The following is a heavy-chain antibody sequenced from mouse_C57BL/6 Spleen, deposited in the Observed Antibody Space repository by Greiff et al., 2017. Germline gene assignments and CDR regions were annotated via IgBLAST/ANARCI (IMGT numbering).Heavy chain of an antibody. J-gene: IGHJ3*01. CDR3: TRRDGSSLFAY. D-gene: IGHD1-1*01. Sequence: QVQLQQPGAELVRPGTSVKLSCTASGYTFTSYWMHWVKQRPGQGLEWIGVIDPSDSYTNYNQKFKGKATLTVDTSSSTAYMQLSSLTSEDSAVYYCTRRDGSSLFAYWGQGTLVTVSA. V-gene: IGHV1-59*01. CDR2: IDPSDSYT. CDR1: GYTFTSYW.